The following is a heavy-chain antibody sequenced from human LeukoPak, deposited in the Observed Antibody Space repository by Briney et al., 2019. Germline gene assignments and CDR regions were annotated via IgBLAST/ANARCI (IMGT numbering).Heavy chain of an antibody. J-gene: IGHJ4*02. CDR1: GFTFSSYA. V-gene: IGHV3-23*01. D-gene: IGHD3-10*01. Sequence: RGGSLRLSCAASGFTFSSYAMSWVRQAPGKGLEWVSTISGGGGSTYYADPVKGRFTISRDNSKNTLYLQMNSLRAEDTAVYYCAKEGRGSGSYCTDWGQGTLVTVSS. CDR3: AKEGRGSGSYCTD. CDR2: ISGGGGST.